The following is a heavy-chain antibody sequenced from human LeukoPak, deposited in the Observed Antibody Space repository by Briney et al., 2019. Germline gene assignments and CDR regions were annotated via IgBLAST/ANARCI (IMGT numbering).Heavy chain of an antibody. CDR1: GYTFTSYY. J-gene: IGHJ4*02. CDR3: ARSRRWWSTFDY. V-gene: IGHV1-46*01. CDR2: INPSGGST. D-gene: IGHD2-15*01. Sequence: ASVKVSCTASGYTFTSYYMHWVRQAPGQGLEWMGIINPSGGSTSYAQKFQGRVTMTMDTSTSTVYMELSSLRSEVTAVYYCARSRRWWSTFDYWGQGTLVTVSS.